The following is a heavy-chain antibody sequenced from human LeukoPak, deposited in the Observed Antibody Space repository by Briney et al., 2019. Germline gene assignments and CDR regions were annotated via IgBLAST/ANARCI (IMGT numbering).Heavy chain of an antibody. CDR3: AKELKGHFDY. J-gene: IGHJ4*02. V-gene: IGHV3-30*18. CDR2: ISYDGSNK. CDR1: GFTFSSYG. Sequence: PGGSLRLSCAASGFTFSSYGMHWVRQAPGKGLEWVAVISYDGSNKYYADSVKGRFTISRDNSKNTLYLQMNSLRAEDTAVYYCAKELKGHFDYWGQGTLVTVSS.